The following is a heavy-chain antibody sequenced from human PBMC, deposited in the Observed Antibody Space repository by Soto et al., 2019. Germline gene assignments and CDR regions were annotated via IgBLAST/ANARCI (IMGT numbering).Heavy chain of an antibody. CDR2: ISGSGGST. Sequence: EVQLVESGGGLVKPGGSLRLSCAASGFTFSSYAMSWVRQAPGKGLEWVSAISGSGGSTYYADSVKGRCTISRDNSKNTLYLQMNSLRAEDTAVYYCAKHGGRITIFGVVTQFDPWGQGTLVTVSS. CDR1: GFTFSSYA. V-gene: IGHV3-23*04. D-gene: IGHD3-3*01. J-gene: IGHJ5*02. CDR3: AKHGGRITIFGVVTQFDP.